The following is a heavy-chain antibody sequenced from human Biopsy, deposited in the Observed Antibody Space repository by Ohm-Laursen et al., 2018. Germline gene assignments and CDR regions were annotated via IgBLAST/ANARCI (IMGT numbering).Heavy chain of an antibody. CDR1: GGSFSSYA. V-gene: IGHV1-2*02. CDR3: ARDPLNGHKHFDY. J-gene: IGHJ4*02. D-gene: IGHD2-8*01. CDR2: INCKTGAT. Sequence: GASVKVSCKPSGGSFSSYAISWVRQAPGQGLEWLGYINCKTGATNYAQKFQGTATMTRDTSISTAYLALGSLRSADTAIYYCARDPLNGHKHFDYWGQGSLVTVSS.